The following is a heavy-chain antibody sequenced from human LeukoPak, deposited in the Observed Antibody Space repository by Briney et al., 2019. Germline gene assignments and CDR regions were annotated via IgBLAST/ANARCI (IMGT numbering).Heavy chain of an antibody. CDR1: GYTFTSYG. CDR3: AKGARDFWSGPYYYYMDV. V-gene: IGHV1-18*01. D-gene: IGHD3-3*01. J-gene: IGHJ6*03. Sequence: ASVKVSCKASGYTFTSYGISWVRQAPGQGLEWMGWISAYNGNTNYAQKLQGRATLNTDTSMSTAYMELRSLRSDDTAVYYCAKGARDFWSGPYYYYMDVWGKGTTVTVSS. CDR2: ISAYNGNT.